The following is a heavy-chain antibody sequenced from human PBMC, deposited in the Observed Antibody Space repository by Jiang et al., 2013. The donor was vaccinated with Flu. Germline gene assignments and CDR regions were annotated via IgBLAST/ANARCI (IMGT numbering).Heavy chain of an antibody. J-gene: IGHJ4*02. CDR1: GASISSSSYY. CDR2: IYYSGST. V-gene: IGHV4-61*01. D-gene: IGHD3-3*01. CDR3: ARAGVVAYYFGY. Sequence: TLSLTCTVSGASISSSSYYWSWIRQPPGKGLEWIGYIYYSGSTNYNPSLKSRVTISVDTSKNQFSLKLSSVTAADTAVYYCARAGVVAYYFGYWGQGTLVTVSS.